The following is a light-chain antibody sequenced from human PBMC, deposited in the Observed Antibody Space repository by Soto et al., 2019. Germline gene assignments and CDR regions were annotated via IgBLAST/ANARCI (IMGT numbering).Light chain of an antibody. J-gene: IGKJ1*01. CDR3: QQYNTYSRT. CDR2: KAS. Sequence: DIPMTQSPSTLSASVEDRVTITCRASQSISNWLAWYQQRPGKAPKLLIYKASSLEGGVPSRFSGSGSGTEFTLTISSLQPDDFATYYCQQYNTYSRTFGQGTKVEIK. V-gene: IGKV1-5*03. CDR1: QSISNW.